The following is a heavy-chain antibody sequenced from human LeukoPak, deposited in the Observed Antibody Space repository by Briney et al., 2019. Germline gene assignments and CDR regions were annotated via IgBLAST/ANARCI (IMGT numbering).Heavy chain of an antibody. J-gene: IGHJ6*03. CDR1: GFTLSSHT. Sequence: GGSLRLSCAASGFTLSSHTMNWVRQAPGKGLEWVANIKQDGSEKYYVDSVKGRFTISRDNAKNSLYLQMNSLRAEDTAVYYCARSIVGYASYYYYYMDVWGKGTTVTVSS. V-gene: IGHV3-7*01. D-gene: IGHD2-8*02. CDR2: IKQDGSEK. CDR3: ARSIVGYASYYYYYMDV.